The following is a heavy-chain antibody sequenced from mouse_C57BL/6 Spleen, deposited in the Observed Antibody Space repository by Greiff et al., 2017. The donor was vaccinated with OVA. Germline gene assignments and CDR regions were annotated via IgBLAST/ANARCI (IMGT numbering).Heavy chain of an antibody. Sequence: EVKLVESGGGLVKPGGSLKLSCAASGFTFSDYGMHWVRQAPEKGLEWVAYISSGSSTIYYADTVKGRFTISRDNAKNTLYLQMTRLRSEDTAMYYCARPGTHYYAMDDWGKGTSVTVSS. J-gene: IGHJ4*01. CDR2: ISSGSSTI. V-gene: IGHV5-17*01. CDR1: GFTFSDYG. CDR3: ARPGTHYYAMDD. D-gene: IGHD4-1*01.